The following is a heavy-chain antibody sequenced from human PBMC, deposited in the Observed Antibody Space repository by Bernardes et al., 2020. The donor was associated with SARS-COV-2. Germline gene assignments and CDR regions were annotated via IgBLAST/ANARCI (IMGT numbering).Heavy chain of an antibody. J-gene: IGHJ4*02. CDR1: GFTFSSYW. CDR3: AILPAGRRNIVATITAPDY. Sequence: SLRLSCVASGFTFSSYWMSWVRQAPGKGLEWVSAISGSGGSTYYADSVKGRFTISRDNSKNTLYLQMNSLRAEDTAVYYCAILPAGRRNIVATITAPDYWGQGTLVTVSS. CDR2: ISGSGGST. D-gene: IGHD5-12*01. V-gene: IGHV3-23*01.